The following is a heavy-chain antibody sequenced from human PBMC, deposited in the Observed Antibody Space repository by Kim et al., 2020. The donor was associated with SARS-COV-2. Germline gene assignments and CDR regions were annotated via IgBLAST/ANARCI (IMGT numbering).Heavy chain of an antibody. CDR3: GRESTRYYGVDV. CDR1: AFTFDDFA. CDR2: IDWNGGRS. V-gene: IGHV3-20*04. D-gene: IGHD1-20*01. J-gene: IGHJ6*02. Sequence: GGSLRLSCAASAFTFDDFAMAWVRQAPGKGLEWVSYIDWNGGRSDFADSVKGRFTISRDNAKNFVYLQMNSLRVEDTALYYCGRESTRYYGVDVWCQGTTVTVSS.